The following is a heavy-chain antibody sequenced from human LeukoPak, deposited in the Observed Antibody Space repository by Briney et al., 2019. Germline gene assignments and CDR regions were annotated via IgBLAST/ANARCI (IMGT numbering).Heavy chain of an antibody. CDR1: GFTFSSYA. J-gene: IGHJ1*01. V-gene: IGHV3-23*01. CDR2: ISGSGGNT. D-gene: IGHD2-2*01. CDR3: SKGHCSSTSCLSSAEYFQH. Sequence: GGSLRLSCAASGFTFSSYAMSWVRQAPGKGLEWVSGISGSGGNTYYADSVKGRFTISRDNSKNTLYLQMDSLRAEDTAVYYCSKGHCSSTSCLSSAEYFQHWGQGTLVTVSS.